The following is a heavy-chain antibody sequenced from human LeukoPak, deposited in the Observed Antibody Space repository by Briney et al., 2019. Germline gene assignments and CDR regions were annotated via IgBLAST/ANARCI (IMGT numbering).Heavy chain of an antibody. D-gene: IGHD3-10*01. V-gene: IGHV3-30*18. CDR2: ISDDGSRQ. CDR1: GFTFSNFV. Sequence: GRSLRLSCAASGFTFSNFVMHWVRQAPGKGLEGVAFISDDGSRQHYADSVKGRFTISRDNSKNTLNLQMNSLRAEDTAVYYCVKDRTGTYTLDYWGQGTLVTVSS. CDR3: VKDRTGTYTLDY. J-gene: IGHJ4*02.